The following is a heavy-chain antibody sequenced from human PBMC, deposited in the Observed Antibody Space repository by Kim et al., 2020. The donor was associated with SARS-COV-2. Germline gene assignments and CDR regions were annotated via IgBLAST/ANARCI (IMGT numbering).Heavy chain of an antibody. V-gene: IGHV3-23*01. J-gene: IGHJ5*02. Sequence: ADSVKGRCTIARDNSKNTLYLQMNSLRAEDTAIYYCAKDQQQLGTNWFDPWGQGTLVTVSS. D-gene: IGHD6-13*01. CDR3: AKDQQQLGTNWFDP.